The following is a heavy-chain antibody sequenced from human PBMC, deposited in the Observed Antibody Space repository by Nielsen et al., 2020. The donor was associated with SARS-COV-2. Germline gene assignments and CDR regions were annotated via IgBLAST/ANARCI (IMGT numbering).Heavy chain of an antibody. D-gene: IGHD6-13*01. CDR2: IGSGGDT. Sequence: LILSCAASGFTFNNYDMHWVRQATGKGLELFSAIGSGGDTFYPGSVKGRFTISRENAKNSLYLQMNSPRAGDTAVYYCARAGALSSSWYSMDFWGQGTTVTVSS. J-gene: IGHJ6*02. CDR1: GFTFNNYD. V-gene: IGHV3-13*01. CDR3: ARAGALSSSWYSMDF.